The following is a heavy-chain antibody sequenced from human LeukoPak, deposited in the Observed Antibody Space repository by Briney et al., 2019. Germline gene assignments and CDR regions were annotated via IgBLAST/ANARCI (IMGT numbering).Heavy chain of an antibody. CDR2: IYTSGST. CDR1: GGSISSYY. D-gene: IGHD3-3*01. Sequence: SETLSLTCTVSGGSISSYYWSWIRQPAGKGLEWIGRIYTSGSTSYNPSLKSRVTMSVDTSKNQFSLKLSSVTAADTAVYYCARDPGFWSGYYYFDYWGQGTLVTVSS. CDR3: ARDPGFWSGYYYFDY. V-gene: IGHV4-4*07. J-gene: IGHJ4*02.